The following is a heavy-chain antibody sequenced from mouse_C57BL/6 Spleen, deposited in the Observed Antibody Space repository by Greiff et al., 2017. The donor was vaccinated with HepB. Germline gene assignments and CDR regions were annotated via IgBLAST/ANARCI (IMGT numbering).Heavy chain of an antibody. J-gene: IGHJ2*01. CDR1: GYAFSSYW. Sequence: QVQLQQSGAELVKPGASVKISCKASGYAFSSYWMNWVKQRPGQGLEWIGYINPSSGYTKYNQKFKDKATLTADKSSSTAYMQLSSLTYEDSAVYYCARFDYDEDFDYWGQGTTLTVSS. V-gene: IGHV1-7*01. D-gene: IGHD2-4*01. CDR3: ARFDYDEDFDY. CDR2: INPSSGYT.